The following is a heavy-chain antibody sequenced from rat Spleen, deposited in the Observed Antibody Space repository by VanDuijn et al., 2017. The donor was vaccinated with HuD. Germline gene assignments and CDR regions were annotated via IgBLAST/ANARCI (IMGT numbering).Heavy chain of an antibody. D-gene: IGHD4-4*01. J-gene: IGHJ1*01. V-gene: IGHV2S63*01. CDR2: MWSGGST. CDR1: GFSLTDYS. Sequence: VQLKESGPGLVQPSQTLSLTCTVSGFSLTDYSVHWVRQPPGKGLEWMGVMWSGGSTNYNSAFKSRLSISRNTSKNQVFLKMTHLQREDTTTYYCARDPGFNWYFDFWGPGTMVTVSS. CDR3: ARDPGFNWYFDF.